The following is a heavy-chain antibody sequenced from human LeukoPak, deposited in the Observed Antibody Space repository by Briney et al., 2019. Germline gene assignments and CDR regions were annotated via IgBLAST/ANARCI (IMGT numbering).Heavy chain of an antibody. D-gene: IGHD6-19*01. CDR2: ISFDGSNK. Sequence: SGGSLRLSCAASGFTFSNYGMHWVRQAPGKGLEWVAVISFDGSNKYYADSVKGRFTISRDNSKNTLYLQMNSLRAEDTAVFYCAKDYGSTGWYGGDYWGQGTLVSVSS. J-gene: IGHJ4*02. CDR1: GFTFSNYG. V-gene: IGHV3-30*18. CDR3: AKDYGSTGWYGGDY.